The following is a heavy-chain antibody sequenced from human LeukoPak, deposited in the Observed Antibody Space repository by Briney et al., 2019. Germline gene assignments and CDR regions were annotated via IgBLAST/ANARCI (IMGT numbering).Heavy chain of an antibody. Sequence: SETLSLTCTVSGGFISSGAYYWSWVRQPPGKGLEWIAYISYSGSTNYNPSLKSRVTISVDTSKNQFSLKLSSVTAADTAVYYCARGGVAVAGMEYWGQGTLVTVSS. CDR2: ISYSGST. D-gene: IGHD6-19*01. CDR3: ARGGVAVAGMEY. J-gene: IGHJ4*02. V-gene: IGHV4-61*08. CDR1: GGFISSGAYY.